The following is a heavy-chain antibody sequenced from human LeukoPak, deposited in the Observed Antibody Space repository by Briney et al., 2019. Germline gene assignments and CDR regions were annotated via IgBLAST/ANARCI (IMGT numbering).Heavy chain of an antibody. Sequence: GRSLRLSCEASGFTFSSYGMHWVCQAPGKGLEWVAVIWHDGSKTFYADSVKGRFTFTRDNSKNTLYLQMNSLRAEDTAVYYCARELNVDTAMAFDYWGQGALVIVSS. J-gene: IGHJ4*02. CDR1: GFTFSSYG. CDR2: IWHDGSKT. D-gene: IGHD5-18*01. V-gene: IGHV3-33*01. CDR3: ARELNVDTAMAFDY.